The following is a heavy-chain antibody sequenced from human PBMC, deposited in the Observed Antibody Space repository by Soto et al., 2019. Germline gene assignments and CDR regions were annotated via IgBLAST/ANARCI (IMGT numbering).Heavy chain of an antibody. CDR3: ARENPPQAGSYYHS. CDR1: GYTFTAYS. D-gene: IGHD3-10*01. CDR2: VTAGKGNT. Sequence: GASVKVSCHASGYTFTAYSIHWVRQAPGQRFEWMGWVTAGKGNTDYSQKFQGRVTITRDTYASTAYMELYSLRSEATAVYYCARENPPQAGSYYHSWGQGTIVTVYS. V-gene: IGHV1-3*01. J-gene: IGHJ1*01.